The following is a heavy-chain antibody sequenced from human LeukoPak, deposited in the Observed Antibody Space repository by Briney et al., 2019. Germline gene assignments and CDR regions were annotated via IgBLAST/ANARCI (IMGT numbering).Heavy chain of an antibody. CDR1: GYTFSTYR. D-gene: IGHD3-3*01. J-gene: IGHJ4*01. Sequence: GESLKISCKGSGYTFSTYRIHWVRQMPGKGLEWMGIIFPADSDTRYSPSFQGQVTTSADKSISTAYLEWSSLKASDTGIYYCARLRSYDFHLDFWGQGTLVTVSS. CDR3: ARLRSYDFHLDF. V-gene: IGHV5-51*01. CDR2: IFPADSDT.